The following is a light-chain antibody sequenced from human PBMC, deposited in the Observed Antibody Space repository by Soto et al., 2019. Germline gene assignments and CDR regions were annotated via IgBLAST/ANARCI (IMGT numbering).Light chain of an antibody. J-gene: IGKJ4*01. CDR1: QSVPNSY. CDR3: QQYGSSPLLT. V-gene: IGKV3-20*01. Sequence: EIVLTQSPGTLSLSPGERATLSCRASQSVPNSYLAWYQQKPGQAPRLLIYGASSRATGIPVRFSGSGSGTDFTLTISRLEPEDFAVYYCQQYGSSPLLTFGGGAKVDIK. CDR2: GAS.